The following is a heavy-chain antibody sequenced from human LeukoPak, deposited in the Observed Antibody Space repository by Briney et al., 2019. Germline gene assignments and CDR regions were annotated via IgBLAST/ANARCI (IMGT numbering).Heavy chain of an antibody. CDR1: GFTFRGYA. CDR3: AKEELRYFDWLVGY. Sequence: PGGSLRLSCAPSGFTFRGYAMGWVGQAQGRGREGVSAISGSGCSTYSADSVKGRFTISRDNSKNTLYLQMNSLRAEDTAVYYCAKEELRYFDWLVGYWGQGTLVTVSS. V-gene: IGHV3-23*01. J-gene: IGHJ4*02. D-gene: IGHD3-9*01. CDR2: ISGSGCST.